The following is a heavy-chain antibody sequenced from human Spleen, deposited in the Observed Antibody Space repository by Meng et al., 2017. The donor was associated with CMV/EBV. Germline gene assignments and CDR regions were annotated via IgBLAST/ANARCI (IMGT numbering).Heavy chain of an antibody. V-gene: IGHV3-21*01. J-gene: IGHJ3*02. Sequence: TFSSYSMNWVRQAPGKGLEWVSSFSSSSSYIHYADSVKGRFTISRDNAKNSLYLQMNSLRAEDTALYYCARGVTIFGVAIPLAAFDIWGQGTMVTVSS. CDR1: TFSSYS. D-gene: IGHD3-3*01. CDR2: FSSSSSYI. CDR3: ARGVTIFGVAIPLAAFDI.